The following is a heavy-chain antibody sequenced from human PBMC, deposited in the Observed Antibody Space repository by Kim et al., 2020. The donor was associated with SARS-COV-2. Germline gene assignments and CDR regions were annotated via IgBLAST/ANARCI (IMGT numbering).Heavy chain of an antibody. CDR3: ASRDPYSNSATDY. D-gene: IGHD6-6*01. Sequence: GGSLRLSCAASGFTFSSYSMNWVRQAPGKGLEWVSSISSSSSYIYYADSVKGRFTISRDNAKNSLYLQMNSLRAEDTAVYYCASRDPYSNSATDYWGQGTLVTVSS. CDR1: GFTFSSYS. CDR2: ISSSSSYI. J-gene: IGHJ4*02. V-gene: IGHV3-21*01.